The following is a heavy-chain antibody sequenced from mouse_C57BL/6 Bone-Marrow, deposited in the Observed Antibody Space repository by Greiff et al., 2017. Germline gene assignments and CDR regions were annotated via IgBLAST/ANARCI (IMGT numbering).Heavy chain of an antibody. CDR2: IWRGGST. CDR1: GFSLTSYG. D-gene: IGHD1-1*02. CDR3: ARNFYGAY. Sequence: VNLVESGPGLVQPSQSLSITCTVSGFSLTSYGVHWVRQSPGKGLEWLGVIWRGGSTDYNAAFISRLSISKDNSKSQVFFKMNSLQADDTAIYYCARNFYGAYWGQGTLVTVSA. J-gene: IGHJ3*01. V-gene: IGHV2-2*01.